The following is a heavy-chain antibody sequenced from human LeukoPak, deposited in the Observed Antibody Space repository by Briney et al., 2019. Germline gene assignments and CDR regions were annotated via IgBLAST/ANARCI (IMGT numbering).Heavy chain of an antibody. CDR2: ISGPAGSL. Sequence: QPGGSLRLXCAASGFTYSSYAMSWVRQAPGKGLEWVSAISGPAGSLDYADSVKGRFTISRDNSKNTLFLQMNSLRAEDTAIYYCAKKVGLVSAPLYYFDVWGQGTLVTVSS. J-gene: IGHJ4*02. D-gene: IGHD5/OR15-5a*01. V-gene: IGHV3-23*01. CDR1: GFTYSSYA. CDR3: AKKVGLVSAPLYYFDV.